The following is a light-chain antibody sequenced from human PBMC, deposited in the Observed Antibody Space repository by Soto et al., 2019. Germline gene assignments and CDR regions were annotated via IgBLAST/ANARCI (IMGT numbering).Light chain of an antibody. V-gene: IGKV1-5*03. CDR3: QHYRSYPYT. J-gene: IGKJ2*01. CDR1: QSVNRW. CDR2: KAS. Sequence: DIQMTQSPSTLSASVGDRVTITCRASQSVNRWLAWYQQKPGKAPNLLIYKASSLESGVPSRFSGSGSGTDFTLTISSLQADDFATYYCQHYRSYPYTFGQGTKLEIK.